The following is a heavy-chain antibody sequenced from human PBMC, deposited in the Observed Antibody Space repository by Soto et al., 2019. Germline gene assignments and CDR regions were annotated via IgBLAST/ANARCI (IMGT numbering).Heavy chain of an antibody. Sequence: ASVKLSCKASGYTFTSYGISWVRQAPGQGLEWMGWISAYNGNTNYAQKLQGRVTMTTDTSTSTAYMELRSLRPDDTAMYYCARDGVSSTEYTWNYGTYFDYWGQGALVTVSS. CDR1: GYTFTSYG. J-gene: IGHJ4*02. CDR3: ARDGVSSTEYTWNYGTYFDY. CDR2: ISAYNGNT. V-gene: IGHV1-18*01. D-gene: IGHD1-7*01.